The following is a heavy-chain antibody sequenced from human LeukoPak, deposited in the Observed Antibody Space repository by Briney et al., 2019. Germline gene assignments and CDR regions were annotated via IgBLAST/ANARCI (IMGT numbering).Heavy chain of an antibody. CDR2: IYYSGST. CDR3: ARRDYDILTGYSYYFDY. Sequence: PSETLSLTCTVSGGSISSSSNYWGWIRQPPGKGLERIGSIYYSGSTYYNPSLKSRVTISVDTSKNQFSLKLSSVTAADAAVYYCARRDYDILTGYSYYFDYWGQGTLVTVSS. D-gene: IGHD3-9*01. V-gene: IGHV4-39*01. CDR1: GGSISSSSNY. J-gene: IGHJ4*02.